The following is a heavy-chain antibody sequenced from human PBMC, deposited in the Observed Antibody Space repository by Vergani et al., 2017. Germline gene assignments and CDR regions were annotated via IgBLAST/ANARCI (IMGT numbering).Heavy chain of an antibody. D-gene: IGHD6-13*01. CDR2: FDPEDGET. Sequence: QVQLVQSGAEVKKPGASVKVSCKVSGYTLTELSMHWVRQAPGKGLEWMGGFDPEDGETIYAQKFQGRVTMTEDTSTDTAYMVLCSLRSEDTAVYYCATGRPYSSSWPWVPYYYMDVWGKGTTVTVSS. CDR3: ATGRPYSSSWPWVPYYYMDV. J-gene: IGHJ6*03. CDR1: GYTLTELS. V-gene: IGHV1-24*01.